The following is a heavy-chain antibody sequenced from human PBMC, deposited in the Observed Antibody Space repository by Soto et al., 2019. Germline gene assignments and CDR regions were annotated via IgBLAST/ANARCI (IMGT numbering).Heavy chain of an antibody. D-gene: IGHD1-1*01. J-gene: IGHJ4*02. V-gene: IGHV3-15*01. CDR2: IKTKPDDGTI. CDR3: TTSNLGVDF. CDR1: GPIFSGVW. Sequence: AGGSLRLSSAAVGPIFSGVWMTWVRQAPGKGLEWVGRIKTKPDDGTIDYAAPVRGRFTISRDDSKNTLYLQMTSLTHDDTGVYYCTTSNLGVDFWGPGTLGTVSS.